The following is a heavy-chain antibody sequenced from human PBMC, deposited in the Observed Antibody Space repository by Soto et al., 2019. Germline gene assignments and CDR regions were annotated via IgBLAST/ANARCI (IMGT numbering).Heavy chain of an antibody. J-gene: IGHJ6*02. V-gene: IGHV4-39*01. CDR3: ARQTMVRGVIGYYYYGMDV. Sequence: SETLSLTCTVSGGSIISSSYYWGWIRQPPGKGLEWIGSIYYSGSTYYNPSLKSRVTISVDTSKNQFSLKLSSVTAADTAVYYCARQTMVRGVIGYYYYGMDVWGQGTTVTVSS. D-gene: IGHD3-10*01. CDR1: GGSIISSSYY. CDR2: IYYSGST.